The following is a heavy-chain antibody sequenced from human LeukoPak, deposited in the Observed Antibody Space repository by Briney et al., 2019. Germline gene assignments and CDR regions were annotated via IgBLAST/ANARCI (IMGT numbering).Heavy chain of an antibody. CDR1: GFTFDDYA. CDR3: AKGGGGSGWYPTDY. CDR2: ISWNSGSI. J-gene: IGHJ4*02. D-gene: IGHD6-19*01. Sequence: GGSLRLSCAASGFTFDDYAMHWVRQAPGKGLEWVSGISWNSGSIGYADSVKGRFTISRDNAKNSLYLQMNGLRAEETALYYCAKGGGGSGWYPTDYWGQGTLVTVSS. V-gene: IGHV3-9*01.